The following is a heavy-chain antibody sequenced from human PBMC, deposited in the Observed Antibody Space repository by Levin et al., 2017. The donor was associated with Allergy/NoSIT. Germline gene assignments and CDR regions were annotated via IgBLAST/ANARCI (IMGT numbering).Heavy chain of an antibody. D-gene: IGHD3-10*01. Sequence: SQTLSLTCTVPGGSISSYYWSWIRQPPGKGLEWIGYIYYSGSTNYNPSLTSRVTISVDTSKNQFSLKLSSVTAADTAVYYCASRGPRSDYFDYWGQGTLVTVSS. CDR1: GGSISSYY. CDR2: IYYSGST. J-gene: IGHJ4*02. V-gene: IGHV4-59*01. CDR3: ASRGPRSDYFDY.